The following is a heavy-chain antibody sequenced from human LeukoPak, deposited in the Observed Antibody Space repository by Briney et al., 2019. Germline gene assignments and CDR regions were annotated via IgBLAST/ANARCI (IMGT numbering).Heavy chain of an antibody. CDR1: GFTFGIYE. Sequence: GGSLRLSCAASGFTFGIYEFNWVRQAPGEGLEWLSYIDSAASSIHYADSVKGRFTISRDNGKNSLYLQMNSLRAEDTAVYYCARGPGSAFGGVIVKVYYYYMDVWGKGTTVTVSS. D-gene: IGHD3-16*02. J-gene: IGHJ6*03. CDR2: IDSAASSI. CDR3: ARGPGSAFGGVIVKVYYYYMDV. V-gene: IGHV3-48*03.